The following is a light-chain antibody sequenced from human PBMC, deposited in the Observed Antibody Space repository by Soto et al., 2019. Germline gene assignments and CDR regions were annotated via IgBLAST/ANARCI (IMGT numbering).Light chain of an antibody. CDR2: GAS. CDR3: QEYNNWPPWT. Sequence: DIVVTQSPATLSVSPGERATLSCRASQSVGSNLAWYQQRPGQAPRLLIYGASTRATGIPARFSGGGSGTGFTLTISSLQSEDFAVYYCQEYNNWPPWTFGQGTKVEI. J-gene: IGKJ1*01. V-gene: IGKV3-15*01. CDR1: QSVGSN.